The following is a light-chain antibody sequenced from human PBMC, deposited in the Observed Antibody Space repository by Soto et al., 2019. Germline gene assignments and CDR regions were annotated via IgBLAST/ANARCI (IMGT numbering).Light chain of an antibody. Sequence: EIVLTQSPATLSLSPGERATLSCRASRSISSHLAWYQQKPGQAPRLLIYDASNRATGVPARFSGSGSGTDFTLTISSLEPEDFAIYYCQQRSNWPLTFGGGTKVEIK. V-gene: IGKV3-11*01. J-gene: IGKJ4*01. CDR2: DAS. CDR1: RSISSH. CDR3: QQRSNWPLT.